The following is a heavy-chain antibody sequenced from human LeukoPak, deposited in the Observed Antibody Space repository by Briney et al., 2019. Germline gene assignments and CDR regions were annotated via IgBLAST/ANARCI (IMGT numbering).Heavy chain of an antibody. CDR2: INHNGNVN. CDR3: ARGGGLDV. Sequence: EGSLRLSCAASGFTFSSYWMNWARQVPGKGLEWVASINHNGNVNYYVDSVKGRFTISRDNAKNSLYLQMSNLRAEDTAVYFCARGGGLDVWGQGATVTVSS. J-gene: IGHJ6*02. V-gene: IGHV3-7*03. CDR1: GFTFSSYW. D-gene: IGHD3-16*01.